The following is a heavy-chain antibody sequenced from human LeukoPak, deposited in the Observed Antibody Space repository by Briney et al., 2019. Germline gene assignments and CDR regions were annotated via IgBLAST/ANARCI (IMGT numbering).Heavy chain of an antibody. CDR3: ARQPRQRGSATYSGMDV. CDR2: IFPGGSSV. J-gene: IGHJ6*02. CDR1: GYRFTNYW. Sequence: PGESLKISCKGSGYRFTNYWIGWVRQMPGRGLEWMGVIFPGGSSVRYSPSFQGRVIISVDKSLRTAYLQWSGLQTSDSAIYYCARQPRQRGSATYSGMDVWGQGTPVTVSS. V-gene: IGHV5-51*01. D-gene: IGHD3-10*01.